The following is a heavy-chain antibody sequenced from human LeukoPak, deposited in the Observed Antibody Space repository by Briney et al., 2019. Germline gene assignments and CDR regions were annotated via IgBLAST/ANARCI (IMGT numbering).Heavy chain of an antibody. J-gene: IGHJ4*02. CDR1: RYTFTDHY. D-gene: IGHD6-13*01. CDR2: INPKNGGT. CDR3: ARTAADVTRGAYLDY. V-gene: IGHV1-2*02. Sequence: ASVKVSCKASRYTFTDHYTHWVRQAPGQGLEWMGWINPKNGGTNYAQKIQGRVTMTRDTSISTAYMELSRLTSDDTAVYYCARTAADVTRGAYLDYWGQGTLVTVSS.